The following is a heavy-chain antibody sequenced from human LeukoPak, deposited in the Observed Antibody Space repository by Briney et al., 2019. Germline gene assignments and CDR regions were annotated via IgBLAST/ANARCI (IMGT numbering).Heavy chain of an antibody. Sequence: GGSLRLSCAGSGFTVSRNYMSWVRQAPGKGLEWVSAIYTGGSTYYAGSVKGRFTISRDNSKNTLYLQMNSLRAEDTAVYYCAKEWYSSSPPDYWRQGTLDTVAS. J-gene: IGHJ4*02. CDR1: GFTVSRNY. CDR2: IYTGGST. D-gene: IGHD6-13*01. CDR3: AKEWYSSSPPDY. V-gene: IGHV3-66*01.